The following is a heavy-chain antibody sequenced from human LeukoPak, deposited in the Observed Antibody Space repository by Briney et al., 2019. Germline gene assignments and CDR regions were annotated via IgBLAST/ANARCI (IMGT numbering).Heavy chain of an antibody. V-gene: IGHV4-59*08. CDR1: GGSISTYY. D-gene: IGHD5-24*01. CDR2: IYYSGST. J-gene: IGHJ4*02. CDR3: ARRRDGYNYYFDY. Sequence: PSETLSLTCTVSGGSISTYYWSWIRQPAGKGLEWIASIYYSGSTNYNPSLKSRVTISVDTSQNQFSLKLSSVTAADTAVYYCARRRDGYNYYFDYWGQGTLVTVSS.